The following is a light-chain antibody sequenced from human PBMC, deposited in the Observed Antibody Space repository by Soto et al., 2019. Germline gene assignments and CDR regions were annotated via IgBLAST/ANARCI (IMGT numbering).Light chain of an antibody. CDR3: MQSLQTPRT. V-gene: IGKV2-28*01. Sequence: DIVMTHSPLSLPVTPGEPASISCRSSQSPLHSDGYNYLDWYLQKPGQSPQLLIYLGSNRASGVPDRFSGSGSGTDFTLKISRVEAEDVGVYYCMQSLQTPRTFGQGTKVEIK. J-gene: IGKJ1*01. CDR2: LGS. CDR1: QSPLHSDGYNY.